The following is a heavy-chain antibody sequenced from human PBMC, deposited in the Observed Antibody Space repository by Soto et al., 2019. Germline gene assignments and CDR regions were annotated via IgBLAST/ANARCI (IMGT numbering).Heavy chain of an antibody. J-gene: IGHJ5*02. D-gene: IGHD3-10*01. CDR3: ARRGAYYYGSGSSKWFDP. CDR1: GGSFSGYY. CDR2: INHSGST. Sequence: ETLSLTCSVYGGSFSGYYWSWIRQPPGKGLEWIGEINHSGSTNYNPSLKSRVTISVDTSKNQFSLKLSSVTAADTAVYYCARRGAYYYGSGSSKWFDPWGQGTLVTVSS. V-gene: IGHV4-34*01.